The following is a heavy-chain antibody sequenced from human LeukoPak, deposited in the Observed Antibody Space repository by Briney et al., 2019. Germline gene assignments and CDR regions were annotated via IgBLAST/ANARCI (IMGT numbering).Heavy chain of an antibody. CDR1: GYTFTSYG. CDR2: INPNSGGT. Sequence: ASVKVSCKASGYTFTSYGISWVRQAPGQGLEWMGWINPNSGGTNYAQKFQGRVTMTRDTSISTAYMELSRLRSDDTAVYYCARANSLNWFDPWGQGTLVTVSS. CDR3: ARANSLNWFDP. V-gene: IGHV1-2*02. D-gene: IGHD4-23*01. J-gene: IGHJ5*02.